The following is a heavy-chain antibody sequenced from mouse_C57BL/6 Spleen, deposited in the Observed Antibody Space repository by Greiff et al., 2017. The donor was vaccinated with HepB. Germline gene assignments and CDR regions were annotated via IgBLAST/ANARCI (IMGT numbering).Heavy chain of an antibody. J-gene: IGHJ3*01. V-gene: IGHV1-82*01. D-gene: IGHD2-4*01. CDR3: AREDYDGLSFAY. CDR1: GYAFSSSW. Sequence: VQLQQSGPELVKPGASVKISCKASGYAFSSSWMNWVKQRPGKGLEWIGRIYPGDGDTNYNGKFKGKATLNADKSSSTAYMQLSSLTAEDSAVYFCAREDYDGLSFAYWSQGTLVTVSA. CDR2: IYPGDGDT.